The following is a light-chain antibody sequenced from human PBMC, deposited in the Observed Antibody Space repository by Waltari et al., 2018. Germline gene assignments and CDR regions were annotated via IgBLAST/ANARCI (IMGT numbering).Light chain of an antibody. Sequence: QSALTQPASVSGSPGQSITISCTGTSNDVGAYNYVSWYQQHPGKAPKLMIYEVSNRPSGVSSRFSGSKSGNTAALTSSGLQAEDEADYYCNSYTSTSTRVVFGGGTKLTVL. J-gene: IGLJ3*02. V-gene: IGLV2-14*01. CDR2: EVS. CDR3: NSYTSTSTRVV. CDR1: SNDVGAYNY.